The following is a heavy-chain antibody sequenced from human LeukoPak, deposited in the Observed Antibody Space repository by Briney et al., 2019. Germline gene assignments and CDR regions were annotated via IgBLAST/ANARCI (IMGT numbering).Heavy chain of an antibody. CDR3: APISRSWPYY. CDR1: GFTFSSYA. V-gene: IGHV3-23*01. CDR2: ISGSGGST. J-gene: IGHJ4*02. D-gene: IGHD6-13*01. Sequence: PGGSLRLSCAASGFTFSSYAMSWVRQAPGKGLEWVSAISGSGGSTYYADSVKGRFTISRDNSKNTLYLQMKSLRAEDTAVYYSAPISRSWPYYWGQGTLVTVSS.